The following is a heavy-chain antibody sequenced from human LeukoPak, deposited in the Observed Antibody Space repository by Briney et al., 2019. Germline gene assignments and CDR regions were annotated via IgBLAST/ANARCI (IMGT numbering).Heavy chain of an antibody. CDR2: IIPIFGTA. Sequence: ASVKVSCKASGGTFSSYAVSWVRQAPGQGLEWMGGIIPIFGTANDAQKFQGRVTITADESTSTACMELSSLSSEDPAVYYCAKRTPDYDFWTLLDYYYYGMDVWGQGTTVTVSS. D-gene: IGHD3-3*01. J-gene: IGHJ6*02. V-gene: IGHV1-69*13. CDR3: AKRTPDYDFWTLLDYYYYGMDV. CDR1: GGTFSSYA.